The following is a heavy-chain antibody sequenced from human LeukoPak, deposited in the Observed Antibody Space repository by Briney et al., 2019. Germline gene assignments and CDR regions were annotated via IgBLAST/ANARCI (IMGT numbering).Heavy chain of an antibody. J-gene: IGHJ3*02. V-gene: IGHV3-23*01. CDR3: AKDAFSYNGVYDALDI. CDR2: MGGGVDDT. Sequence: GGSLRLSCAASGFTFSDYAMSWVRQAPGKRLEWVSTMGGGVDDTDYADAVKGWFTISRDNSKDTLYLQMNSLTADDTALYYCAKDAFSYNGVYDALDIWGQGTMVTVSS. CDR1: GFTFSDYA. D-gene: IGHD3-3*01.